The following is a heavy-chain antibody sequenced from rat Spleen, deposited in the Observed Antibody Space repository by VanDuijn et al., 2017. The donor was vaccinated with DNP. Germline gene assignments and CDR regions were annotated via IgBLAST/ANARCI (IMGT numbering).Heavy chain of an antibody. Sequence: EVQLVESGGGPVQPGRSLKLSCAVSGFTFSDYYMAWVRQAPAKGLEWVATISYNGGTPYYRDSVKGRFTISRDNAKSTLYLQMDSLRSEDTATYYCAGRPPPTRGPFDYWGQGVTVTVSS. J-gene: IGHJ2*01. D-gene: IGHD1-4*01. V-gene: IGHV5-7*01. CDR3: AGRPPPTRGPFDY. CDR2: ISYNGGTP. CDR1: GFTFSDYY.